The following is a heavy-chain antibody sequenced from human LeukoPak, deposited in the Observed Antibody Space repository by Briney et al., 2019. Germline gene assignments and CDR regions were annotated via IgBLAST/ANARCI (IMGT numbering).Heavy chain of an antibody. CDR1: GGSVNSYH. CDR2: VHVSGST. D-gene: IGHD2-8*02. Sequence: SETLSLTCTVSGGSVNSYHWAWIRQPAGKGLEWVGRVHVSGSTNYNPSLRSRVAISLDTSKNQVSLILNSVSAADTAVYYCARDESSRDDTGGYHYWARGVLVTVSS. CDR3: ARDESSRDDTGGYHY. J-gene: IGHJ4*01. V-gene: IGHV4-4*07.